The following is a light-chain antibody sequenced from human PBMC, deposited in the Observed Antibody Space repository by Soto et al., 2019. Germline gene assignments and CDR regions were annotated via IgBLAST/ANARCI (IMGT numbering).Light chain of an antibody. CDR1: PSVGNY. V-gene: IGKV3-11*01. J-gene: IGKJ1*01. Sequence: IVLTQSPATLSLSPGERATLSCRASPSVGNYLAWYQQRPGQAPRLLIYDVFNRATGIPARFSGSGSGTDFTLTISSLEPEDFAVYYCLQRSVWPWKFGKGTKVEVK. CDR3: LQRSVWPWK. CDR2: DVF.